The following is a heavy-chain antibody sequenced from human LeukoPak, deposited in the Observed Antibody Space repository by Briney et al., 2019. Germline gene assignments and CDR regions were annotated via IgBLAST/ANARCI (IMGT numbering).Heavy chain of an antibody. CDR3: ARDSSSWCYFDY. Sequence: SETLSLTCTVSGGSISSGSYYWGWIRQPPGKGLEWIGSIYYSGSTYYNPSLKSRVTISVDTSKNQFSLKLSSVTAAGTAVYYCARDSSSWCYFDYWGQGTLVTVSS. J-gene: IGHJ4*02. CDR1: GGSISSGSYY. D-gene: IGHD6-13*01. V-gene: IGHV4-39*01. CDR2: IYYSGST.